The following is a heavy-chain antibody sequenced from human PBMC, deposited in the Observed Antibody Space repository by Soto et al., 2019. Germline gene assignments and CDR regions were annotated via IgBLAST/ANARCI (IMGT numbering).Heavy chain of an antibody. V-gene: IGHV4-31*03. CDR1: GGSSGSGGYY. Sequence: QVQLQESGPGLVKPSQTLSLTCTVSGGSSGSGGYYWSWIRQHPGDGLEWIANIYNRGRTYYNPPITRRVTISLDTSKTQFSLKLSSVTAADTAVYYCARARYYYDSTGYPRFDYWGQGTLVTVSS. CDR3: ARARYYYDSTGYPRFDY. CDR2: IYNRGRT. J-gene: IGHJ4*02. D-gene: IGHD3-22*01.